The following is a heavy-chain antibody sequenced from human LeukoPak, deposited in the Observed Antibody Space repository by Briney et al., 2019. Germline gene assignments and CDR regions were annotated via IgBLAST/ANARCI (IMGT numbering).Heavy chain of an antibody. J-gene: IGHJ3*02. CDR2: ISWNSGSI. CDR3: VKGGIAETSTNGDAFES. V-gene: IGHV3-9*01. Sequence: GGSLRLSCVASGFTLGDYAMHWVRQAPGKGLEWVSGISWNSGSIDYVDSVKGRFIISRDNAKNPLVLQMNSLGPEDTALYYCVKGGIAETSTNGDAFESWGQGTMVTVSS. D-gene: IGHD5-24*01. CDR1: GFTLGDYA.